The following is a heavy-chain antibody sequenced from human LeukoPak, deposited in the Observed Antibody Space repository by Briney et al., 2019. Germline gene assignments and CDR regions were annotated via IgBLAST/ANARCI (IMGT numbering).Heavy chain of an antibody. CDR3: ARDGDYGSGIDAFDI. V-gene: IGHV4-39*07. CDR1: GGSISSSSYY. J-gene: IGHJ3*02. CDR2: IYYSGST. Sequence: SETLSLTCTVSGGSISSSSYYWGWIRQPPGKGLEWIGSIYYSGSTYYNPSLKSRVTISVDTSKNQFSLKLSSVTAADTAVYYCARDGDYGSGIDAFDIWGQGTMVTVSS. D-gene: IGHD3-10*01.